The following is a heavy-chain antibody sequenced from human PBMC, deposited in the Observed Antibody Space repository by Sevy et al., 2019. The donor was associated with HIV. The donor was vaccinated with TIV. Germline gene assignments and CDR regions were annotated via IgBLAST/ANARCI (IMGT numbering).Heavy chain of an antibody. CDR1: GGTFSSYA. V-gene: IGHV1-69*13. CDR3: ARGNTYYDYVWGSYRYYYFDY. Sequence: ASVKVSCKASGGTFSSYAISWVRQAHGQGLEWMGGIIPIFGTANYAQKFQGRVTITADESTSTAYMELSSLRSEDTAVYYCARGNTYYDYVWGSYRYYYFDYWGQGTLVTVSS. J-gene: IGHJ4*02. D-gene: IGHD3-16*02. CDR2: IIPIFGTA.